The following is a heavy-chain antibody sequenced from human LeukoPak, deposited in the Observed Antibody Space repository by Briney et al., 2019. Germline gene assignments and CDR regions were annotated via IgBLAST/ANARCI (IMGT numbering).Heavy chain of an antibody. D-gene: IGHD6-13*01. CDR2: ISAYNGNT. CDR3: VREVSTAGPYYYYYYYMDV. CDR1: GYTFTSYG. Sequence: GASVKVSCKASGYTFTSYGISWLRQAPGQWLEWMGWISAYNGNTNYAQKLQGRVTMTTDTSTSTAYMELRSLRSDDTAVYYCVREVSTAGPYYYYYYYMDVWGKGTTVTVSS. J-gene: IGHJ6*03. V-gene: IGHV1-18*01.